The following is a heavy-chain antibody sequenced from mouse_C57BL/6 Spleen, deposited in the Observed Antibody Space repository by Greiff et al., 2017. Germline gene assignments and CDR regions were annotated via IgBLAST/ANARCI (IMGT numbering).Heavy chain of an antibody. D-gene: IGHD1-1*01. J-gene: IGHJ4*01. Sequence: QVQLQQSGAELVRPGTSVKVSCKASGYAFTNYLIEWVKQRPGQGLEWIGVINPGSGGTNYNEKFKGKATLTADKSSSTAYMQLSSLTSEDSAVYFCARASLTTVVATDAMDYWGQGTSVTVSS. CDR3: ARASLTTVVATDAMDY. CDR1: GYAFTNYL. CDR2: INPGSGGT. V-gene: IGHV1-54*01.